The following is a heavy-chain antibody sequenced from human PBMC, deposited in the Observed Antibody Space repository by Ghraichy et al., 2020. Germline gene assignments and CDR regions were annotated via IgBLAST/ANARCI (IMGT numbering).Heavy chain of an antibody. V-gene: IGHV3-74*01. J-gene: IGHJ4*02. Sequence: ETLSLTCAASGFTFSTSWMNWVRRAPGKGLEWVSHIRDDGSITIYADSVKGRFTISRDNAKNTLYLQMNRLRAEDTAGYYCAKDLGGRNVFDYWGQGMLVAVSS. D-gene: IGHD3-16*01. CDR3: AKDLGGRNVFDY. CDR2: IRDDGSIT. CDR1: GFTFSTSW.